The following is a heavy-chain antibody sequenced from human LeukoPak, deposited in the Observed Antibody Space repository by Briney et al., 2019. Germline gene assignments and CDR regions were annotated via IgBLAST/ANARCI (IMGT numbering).Heavy chain of an antibody. CDR2: INAGNGNT. Sequence: ASVKVSCKASGYTFTSYAMHWVRQAPGQRLEWMGWINAGNGNTKYSQKFQGRVTMTEGTSTATAYMELSSLRSEDTAVYYCATGRLYYDRRDYYENDAFDTWGQGTMVTVSS. J-gene: IGHJ3*02. D-gene: IGHD3-22*01. CDR1: GYTFTSYA. V-gene: IGHV1-3*01. CDR3: ATGRLYYDRRDYYENDAFDT.